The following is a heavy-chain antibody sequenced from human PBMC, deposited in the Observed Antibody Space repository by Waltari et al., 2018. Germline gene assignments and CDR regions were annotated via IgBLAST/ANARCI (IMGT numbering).Heavy chain of an antibody. CDR1: GYTCTNYA. CDR3: AREVVPAATIVVNWFDP. D-gene: IGHD2-2*01. J-gene: IGHJ5*02. V-gene: IGHV7-4-1*02. CDR2: INTNTGNP. Sequence: QVKLVQSGSELKKPGASVNVSCKAYGYTCTNYAINWLRQAPGQGLELMGWINTNTGNPTYVQGFTGRFVFSLDTSVSTAYLQINSLKADDTAVYYCAREVVPAATIVVNWFDPWGQGTLVTVSS.